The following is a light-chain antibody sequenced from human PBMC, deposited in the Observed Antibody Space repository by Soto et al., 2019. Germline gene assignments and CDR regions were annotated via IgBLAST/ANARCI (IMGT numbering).Light chain of an antibody. CDR1: QSLLHSNGSYY. CDR3: MQALQTPS. CDR2: LGS. V-gene: IGKV2-28*01. Sequence: DIVMTQSPLSLPVTPGEPASISCRSSQSLLHSNGSYYLDWYLQKPGQSPQLLIYLGSNRASGVPYRFSGSGSCKDFTLKISRVEAEDVGVYYCMQALQTPSFGGGTKVEIK. J-gene: IGKJ4*01.